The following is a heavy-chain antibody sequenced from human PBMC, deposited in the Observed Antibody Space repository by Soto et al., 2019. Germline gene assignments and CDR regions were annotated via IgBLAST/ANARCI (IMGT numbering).Heavy chain of an antibody. V-gene: IGHV3-30*04. CDR3: VSKLGA. CDR1: GFSFSSYD. D-gene: IGHD7-27*01. CDR2: ISYDGKNE. J-gene: IGHJ5*02. Sequence: QVPLVESGGGVVQPGRSLRLSCTTSGFSFSSYDMNWVRQAPGKGLEWVAVISYDGKNEHYADSVKGRFTISRDSSKNTLYLQMNNLRPEDTAVYHCVSKLGAWGQGTLVTVSS.